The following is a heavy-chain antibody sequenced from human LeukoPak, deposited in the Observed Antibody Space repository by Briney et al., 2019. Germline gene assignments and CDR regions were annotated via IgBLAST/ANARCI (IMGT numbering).Heavy chain of an antibody. CDR2: INPNSGGT. J-gene: IGHJ4*02. Sequence: ASVKVSCKASGYTFTCYYMHWVRQAPGQGLEWMGWINPNSGGTKYEQKFQGRVTITRDTSISTAYMELSRLRSDDTAVYYCAKVSSYGFSTGDYDYWGQGTLVTVSS. D-gene: IGHD5-18*01. CDR3: AKVSSYGFSTGDYDY. CDR1: GYTFTCYY. V-gene: IGHV1-2*02.